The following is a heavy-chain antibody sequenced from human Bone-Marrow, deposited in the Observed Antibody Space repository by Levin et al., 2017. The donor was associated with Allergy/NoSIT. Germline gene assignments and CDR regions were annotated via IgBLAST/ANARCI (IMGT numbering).Heavy chain of an antibody. Sequence: PGGSLRLSCAASGFTFSRYGMHWVRQAPAKGLEWVTLIWSDGTDKYYADSVKGRFSISRDNSKNTLYLDMNTLTEKDTAVYYCAKDARGRAFFGDLDFWGQGTTVIVSS. D-gene: IGHD3-16*01. J-gene: IGHJ3*01. CDR1: GFTFSRYG. CDR3: AKDARGRAFFGDLDF. V-gene: IGHV3-30*02. CDR2: IWSDGTDK.